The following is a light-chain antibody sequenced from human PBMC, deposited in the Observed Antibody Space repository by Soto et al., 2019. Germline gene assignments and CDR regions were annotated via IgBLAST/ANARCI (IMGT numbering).Light chain of an antibody. CDR3: QQYNSYPYT. Sequence: DIQMIQSPSTLSASVGDRVTFTCRASQSVSYWLAWYQQKPGKAPKLLIYKASSLESGVSSRFSGSASGTEFTFTISSLQPDDFATYCCQQYNSYPYTFGQGTKLEIK. V-gene: IGKV1-5*03. CDR2: KAS. CDR1: QSVSYW. J-gene: IGKJ2*01.